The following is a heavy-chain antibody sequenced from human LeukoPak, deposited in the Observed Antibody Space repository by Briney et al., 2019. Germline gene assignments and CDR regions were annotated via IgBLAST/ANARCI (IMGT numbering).Heavy chain of an antibody. D-gene: IGHD2-8*01. CDR2: IYHSGST. Sequence: PSGTLSLTCAVSGASISSSNWLSWVRQPPGKGLEWIGEIYHSGSTNYNPSLKSRVTISVDNSKNQFSLKMSSMTAADTAVYYCARDVYCTNGVCYNWFDPWGQGTLVTVSS. J-gene: IGHJ5*02. CDR1: GASISSSNW. CDR3: ARDVYCTNGVCYNWFDP. V-gene: IGHV4-4*02.